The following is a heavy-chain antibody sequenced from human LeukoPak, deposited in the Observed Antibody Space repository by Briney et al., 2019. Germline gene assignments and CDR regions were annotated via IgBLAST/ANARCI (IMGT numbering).Heavy chain of an antibody. CDR3: AIGYYYGSGSYYPYYYYMDV. J-gene: IGHJ6*03. D-gene: IGHD3-10*01. CDR2: IHPSGGST. CDR1: GYTFTSYY. V-gene: IGHV1-46*01. Sequence: GASVKVSCKASGYTFTSYYMHWVRQAPGQGLEWMGIIHPSGGSTSYAQKFQGRVTMTRDTSTSTVYMELSSLRSEDTAVYYCAIGYYYGSGSYYPYYYYMDVWGKGTTVTISS.